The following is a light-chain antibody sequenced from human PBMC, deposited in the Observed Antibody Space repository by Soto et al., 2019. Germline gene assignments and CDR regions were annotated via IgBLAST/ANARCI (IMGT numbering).Light chain of an antibody. V-gene: IGKV1-5*03. CDR2: KAS. J-gene: IGKJ1*01. CDR1: QSIRDW. CDR3: QQYNSYSPWT. Sequence: DIQMTQSPSTLSASVGDRVTITCRASQSIRDWLAWYQQIPGKAPKLLIYKASNLETGVPSRFSGSGSGTEFTLTISSLQPDDFATYYCQQYNSYSPWTFGQGTKV.